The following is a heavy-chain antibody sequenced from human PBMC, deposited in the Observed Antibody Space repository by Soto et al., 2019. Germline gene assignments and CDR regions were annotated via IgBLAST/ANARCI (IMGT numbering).Heavy chain of an antibody. Sequence: SETLSLTCTVSGGSISSYYWSWIRQPPGKGLEWIGYIYYSGSTNYNPSLKSRVTISVDTSKNQFSLKLSSVTAADTAVYYCARGEDYDILTGRNWFDPWGQGTLGTVSS. D-gene: IGHD3-9*01. V-gene: IGHV4-59*01. CDR2: IYYSGST. J-gene: IGHJ5*02. CDR1: GGSISSYY. CDR3: ARGEDYDILTGRNWFDP.